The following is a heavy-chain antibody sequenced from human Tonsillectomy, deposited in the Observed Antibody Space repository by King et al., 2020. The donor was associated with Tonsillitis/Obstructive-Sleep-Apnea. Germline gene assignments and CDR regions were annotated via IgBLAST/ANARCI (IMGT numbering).Heavy chain of an antibody. J-gene: IGHJ4*02. CDR3: ARDSTSHYYATTGYYPFEY. V-gene: IGHV1-18*01. CDR2: ISAYNGDR. Sequence: QLVQSGGEVKKPGASVKVSCKASGYTFTTYGISWVRQAPGQGLEWMGWISAYNGDRNYAQKLQDRVTMTTDTSTSTAYMEVRSLRSDDTAVYACARDSTSHYYATTGYYPFEYWGQGTLVTVSS. D-gene: IGHD3-22*01. CDR1: GYTFTTYG.